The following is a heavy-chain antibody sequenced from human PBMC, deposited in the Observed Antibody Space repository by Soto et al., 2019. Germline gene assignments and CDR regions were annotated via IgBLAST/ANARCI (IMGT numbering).Heavy chain of an antibody. J-gene: IGHJ4*02. CDR2: IKSKTDGGTT. V-gene: IGHV3-15*07. D-gene: IGHD2-15*01. CDR1: GFTFSNAW. CDR3: TTDDSTVVVAATLFWNHFY. Sequence: GGSLRLSCAASGFTFSNAWMNWVRQAPGKGLEWVGRIKSKTDGGTTDYAAPVKGRFTISRDDSKNTPYLQMNSLKTEDTAVHYCTTDDSTVVVAATLFWNHFYWGQGTLVTVSS.